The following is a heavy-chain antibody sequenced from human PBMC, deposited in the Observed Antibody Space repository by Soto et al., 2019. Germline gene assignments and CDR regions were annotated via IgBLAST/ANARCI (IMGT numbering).Heavy chain of an antibody. Sequence: EVQLLESGGGLVQPGGSLRLSCAASAFTSSSNAMSWVRQAPGKGLEWVSTIGGSGRSSTYYADSVKGRFTIFRDNSKNTLFLQKKSLRAEDTALYYCAKLLGDIVYYPTGYWGQGTLVTVSS. CDR3: AKLLGDIVYYPTGY. J-gene: IGHJ4*02. CDR1: AFTSSSNA. D-gene: IGHD3-22*01. V-gene: IGHV3-23*01. CDR2: IGGSGRSST.